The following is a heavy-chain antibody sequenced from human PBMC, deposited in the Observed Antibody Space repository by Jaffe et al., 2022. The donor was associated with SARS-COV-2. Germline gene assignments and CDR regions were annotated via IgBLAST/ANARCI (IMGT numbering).Heavy chain of an antibody. V-gene: IGHV3-7*01. CDR3: ARDGTPRYFPGVTWFDP. Sequence: EVQLVESGGGLVQPGGSLRLSCAASGFTFSSYWMNWVRQAPGKGLEWVANIKQDGSEKYYVDSVKGRFTISRDNAKNSVYLEMNSLRAEDTAVYYCARDGTPRYFPGVTWFDPWGQGTLVTVSS. CDR1: GFTFSSYW. D-gene: IGHD3-9*01. J-gene: IGHJ5*02. CDR2: IKQDGSEK.